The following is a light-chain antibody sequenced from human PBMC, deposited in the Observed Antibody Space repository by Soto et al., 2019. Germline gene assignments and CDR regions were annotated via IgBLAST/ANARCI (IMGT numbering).Light chain of an antibody. CDR1: QSVSSY. CDR3: QQRSSWPRIT. V-gene: IGKV3-11*01. J-gene: IGKJ5*01. Sequence: EIVLTQSPATLSLSPGERATLSCRASQSVSSYLAWYQQKPGQAPRLLIYGASNRATGIPARFSGSGSGTDFTLTISSLEPEDFVVYYCQQRSSWPRITFGQGTRLEI. CDR2: GAS.